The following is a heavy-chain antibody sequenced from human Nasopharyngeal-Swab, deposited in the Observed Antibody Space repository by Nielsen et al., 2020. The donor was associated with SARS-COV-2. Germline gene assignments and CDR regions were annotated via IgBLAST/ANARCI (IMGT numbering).Heavy chain of an antibody. Sequence: GGSLRLSCAASGFTFSSYSMNWVRRAPGKGLEWVSSISSSSSYIYYADSVKGRFTISRDNAKNSLYLQMNSLRAEDTAVYYCARDGDYSGWELTDYWGQGTLVTVSS. CDR3: ARDGDYSGWELTDY. CDR2: ISSSSSYI. D-gene: IGHD1-26*01. J-gene: IGHJ4*02. V-gene: IGHV3-21*01. CDR1: GFTFSSYS.